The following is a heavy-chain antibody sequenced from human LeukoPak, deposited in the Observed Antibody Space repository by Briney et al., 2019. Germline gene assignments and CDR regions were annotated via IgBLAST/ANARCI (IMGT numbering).Heavy chain of an antibody. D-gene: IGHD2-15*01. V-gene: IGHV3-9*01. J-gene: IGHJ4*02. CDR3: ARGYCSGGSCFFDY. Sequence: GGSLRLSCAASGFTFDDYAMHWVRQAPGKGLEWVSGISWKSGSIGYADSVKGRFTISRDNAKNSLYLQMNSLRAEDTALYYCARGYCSGGSCFFDYWGQGTLVTVSS. CDR2: ISWKSGSI. CDR1: GFTFDDYA.